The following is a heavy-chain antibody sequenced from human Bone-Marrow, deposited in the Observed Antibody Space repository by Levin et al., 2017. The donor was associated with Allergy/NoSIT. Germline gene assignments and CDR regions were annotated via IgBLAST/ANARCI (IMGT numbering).Heavy chain of an antibody. J-gene: IGHJ4*02. Sequence: GESLKISYKTSGYTFSLYAMNWVRQAPGQRPEWMGWINTNTGSPVYAQGFTRRFVFSLDTSVDTAYLQITNLKPEDSAVYYCVVGQDCGNGLCYYYFDYWGRGTMVTVSS. CDR1: GYTFSLYA. D-gene: IGHD2-8*01. CDR2: INTNTGSP. CDR3: VVGQDCGNGLCYYYFDY. V-gene: IGHV7-4-1*02.